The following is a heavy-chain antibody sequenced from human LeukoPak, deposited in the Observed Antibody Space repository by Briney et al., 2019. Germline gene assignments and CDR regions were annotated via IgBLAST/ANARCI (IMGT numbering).Heavy chain of an antibody. CDR2: INHSGST. J-gene: IGHJ5*02. Sequence: SETLSLTCAVYGGSFSGYYWSWIRQPPGKGLEWIGEINHSGSTNYNPSLKSRVTISVDTSKNQFSLKLSSVTAADTAVYYCARMCYDFWTGERNWFDPWGQGTLVTVSS. D-gene: IGHD3-3*01. CDR3: ARMCYDFWTGERNWFDP. CDR1: GGSFSGYY. V-gene: IGHV4-34*01.